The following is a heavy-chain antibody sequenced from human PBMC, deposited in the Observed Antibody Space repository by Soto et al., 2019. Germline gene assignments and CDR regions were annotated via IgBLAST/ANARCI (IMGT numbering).Heavy chain of an antibody. J-gene: IGHJ4*02. Sequence: EVQLLESGGGLVKPGGSLRLSCAASGFIFRNYGLSWVRQAPGKGLEWVSDISGSGSVTNYADSVKGRFTISRDNSNNTMSLQMDSLRAEDTAVYYCAKGGAAAARGYFDHWGQGTRVTVSS. V-gene: IGHV3-23*01. CDR2: ISGSGSVT. CDR1: GFIFRNYG. CDR3: AKGGAAAARGYFDH. D-gene: IGHD6-13*01.